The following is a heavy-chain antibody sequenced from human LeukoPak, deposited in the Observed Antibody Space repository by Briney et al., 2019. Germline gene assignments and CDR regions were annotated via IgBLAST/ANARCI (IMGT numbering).Heavy chain of an antibody. V-gene: IGHV3-9*01. CDR3: AKDTGILGPRQGIDY. D-gene: IGHD1-26*01. J-gene: IGHJ4*02. Sequence: GGSLRLSCAASRFTFDDYAMHWVRQAPGKGLEWVSGISWNSGSIGYADSVKGRFTISRDNAKNSLYLQMNSLRAEDTALYYCAKDTGILGPRQGIDYWGQGTLVTVSS. CDR1: RFTFDDYA. CDR2: ISWNSGSI.